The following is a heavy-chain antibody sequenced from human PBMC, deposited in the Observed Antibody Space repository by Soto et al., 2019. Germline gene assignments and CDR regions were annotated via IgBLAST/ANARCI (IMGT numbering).Heavy chain of an antibody. Sequence: DSVQVSCKASGYTFTSYGISWVRQAPGQGLEWMGWISAYNGNTNYAQKLQGRVTMTTDTSTSTAYMELRSLRSDDTAVYYCVTGPRIAAAGRWFDPWGQGTLVTVAS. D-gene: IGHD6-13*01. CDR3: VTGPRIAAAGRWFDP. J-gene: IGHJ5*02. V-gene: IGHV1-18*04. CDR1: GYTFTSYG. CDR2: ISAYNGNT.